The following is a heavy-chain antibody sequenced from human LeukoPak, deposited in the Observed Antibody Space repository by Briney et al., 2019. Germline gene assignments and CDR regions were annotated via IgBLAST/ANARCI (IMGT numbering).Heavy chain of an antibody. CDR3: ARSAVYCSSTSCFYYFDY. Sequence: SETLSLTCTVSGYSISNGYYWGWIRQPPGQGLEGIGSVYHRGNTYYNPSLKSRVTISVDTSKNQFSLKLSSVTAADTAVYYCARSAVYCSSTSCFYYFDYWGQGTLVTVSS. V-gene: IGHV4-38-2*02. J-gene: IGHJ4*02. CDR1: GYSISNGYY. D-gene: IGHD2-2*01. CDR2: VYHRGNT.